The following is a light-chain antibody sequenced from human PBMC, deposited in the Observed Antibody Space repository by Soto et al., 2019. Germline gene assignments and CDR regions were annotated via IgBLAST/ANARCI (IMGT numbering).Light chain of an antibody. V-gene: IGLV2-14*01. CDR1: SNDVGGFNY. CDR2: EVR. CDR3: SSYTSMSTVV. J-gene: IGLJ3*02. Sequence: QSALTQPASVSGSPGQSITISCTGTSNDVGGFNYVSWYQQYPGKAPKLMIYEVRNRPSGVPNRFSGSKSGNTASLPISGLQAEDEADYYCSSYTSMSTVVFGGGTQLTVL.